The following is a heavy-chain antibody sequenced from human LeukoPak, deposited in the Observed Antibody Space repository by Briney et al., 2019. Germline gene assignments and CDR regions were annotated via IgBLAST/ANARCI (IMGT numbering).Heavy chain of an antibody. Sequence: GGSLRLSCTASGFSFSAYAVMWVRQAPGKGPEWVSAIRGSGVNTYYADSVKGRFTISRDNAKNTLYLQLNSLRAEDTAVYYCASDPPYHDGSGYYYDYWGQGTLVTVSS. V-gene: IGHV3-21*06. CDR3: ASDPPYHDGSGYYYDY. D-gene: IGHD3-22*01. CDR2: IRGSGVNT. CDR1: GFSFSAYA. J-gene: IGHJ4*02.